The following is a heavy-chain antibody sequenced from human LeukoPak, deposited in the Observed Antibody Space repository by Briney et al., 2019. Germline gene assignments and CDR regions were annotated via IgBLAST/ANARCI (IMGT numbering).Heavy chain of an antibody. CDR2: IKSKTEGGTT. Sequence: GGPLRLSCAASGFAFSTAWMTWVRQAPGKGLEWVGRIKSKTEGGTTDYAAPVKGRFTISRDDSKDTLCLQMNSLKTEDTAVYFCATEQWEIPMSFDYWGQGTLVTVSS. CDR1: GFAFSTAW. V-gene: IGHV3-15*01. J-gene: IGHJ4*02. CDR3: ATEQWEIPMSFDY. D-gene: IGHD1-26*01.